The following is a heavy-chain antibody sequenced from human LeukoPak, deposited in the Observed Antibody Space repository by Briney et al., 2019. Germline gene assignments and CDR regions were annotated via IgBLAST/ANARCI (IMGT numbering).Heavy chain of an antibody. V-gene: IGHV3-11*01. CDR2: ISSSGSAI. D-gene: IGHD3-22*01. Sequence: GGSLRLSCAASRFIISDYYMTWIRQAPGKGLEWVSYISSSGSAIYYADSVKGRFTVSRDNARNSLYLQMNSLRVEDTAVYYCARGDSSGAGVFDIWGQGTMVTVSS. CDR1: RFIISDYY. CDR3: ARGDSSGAGVFDI. J-gene: IGHJ3*02.